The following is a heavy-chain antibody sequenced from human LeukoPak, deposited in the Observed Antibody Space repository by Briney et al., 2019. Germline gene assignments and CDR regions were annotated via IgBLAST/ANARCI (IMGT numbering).Heavy chain of an antibody. D-gene: IGHD5-18*01. Sequence: GGSLRLSCAASGFTFSSHWMHWVRQAPGKGLVWVSRINSDGSSISYADSVKGRFTISRDNAKNTLYLQMNSLRAEDTAVYYCARDLQLWTTRDTRGGARVGYWGQGTLVTVSS. CDR2: INSDGSSI. CDR3: ARDLQLWTTRDTRGGARVGY. CDR1: GFTFSSHW. J-gene: IGHJ4*02. V-gene: IGHV3-74*01.